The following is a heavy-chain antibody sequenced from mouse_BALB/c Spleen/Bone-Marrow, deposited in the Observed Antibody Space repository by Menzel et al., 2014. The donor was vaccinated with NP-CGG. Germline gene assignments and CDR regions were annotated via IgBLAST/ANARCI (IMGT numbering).Heavy chain of an antibody. J-gene: IGHJ3*01. Sequence: QVHVKQSGAELAKPGASVKMSCKASGYTFTSYWMHWIKRRPGQGLEWIGYINPSTGYTEYNQTFKGKATLTAVKSSTTAYMQLSSLTSEDSAVYYCARDDYDAFAYWGQGTLVTVSA. CDR3: ARDDYDAFAY. CDR2: INPSTGYT. D-gene: IGHD2-4*01. V-gene: IGHV1-7*01. CDR1: GYTFTSYW.